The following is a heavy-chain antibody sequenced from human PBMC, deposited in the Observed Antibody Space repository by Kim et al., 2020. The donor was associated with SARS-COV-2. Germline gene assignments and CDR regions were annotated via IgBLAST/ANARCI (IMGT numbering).Heavy chain of an antibody. Sequence: ADSVKGRFTISRDNSKNSLYLQMNSLRTEDTALYYCNSYYYDSSGYLYDYWGQGTLVTVSS. J-gene: IGHJ4*02. CDR3: NSYYYDSSGYLYDY. D-gene: IGHD3-22*01. V-gene: IGHV3-43*01.